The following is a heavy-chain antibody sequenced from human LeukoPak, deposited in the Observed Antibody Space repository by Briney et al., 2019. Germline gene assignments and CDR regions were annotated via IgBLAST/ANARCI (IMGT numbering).Heavy chain of an antibody. CDR2: IAKDGTDI. Sequence: GRSLRLSCAASGFSFSSCGMHWVRQTPDKGLEWVAAIAKDGTDIHYVDSVKGRFTISRDNSRNTLYLQMFSLSTEDTAVYYCVKAGYYDSSGYYYYLDYWGQGTLVSASS. D-gene: IGHD3-22*01. V-gene: IGHV3-30*18. CDR1: GFSFSSCG. J-gene: IGHJ4*02. CDR3: VKAGYYDSSGYYYYLDY.